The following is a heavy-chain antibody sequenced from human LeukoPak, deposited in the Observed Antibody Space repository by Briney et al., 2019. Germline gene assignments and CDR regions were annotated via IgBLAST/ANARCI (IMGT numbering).Heavy chain of an antibody. CDR1: GFTFSSYA. Sequence: GGSLRLSCAASGFTFSSYAMSWVRQAPGKGLEWVSAISGSGGSTYYADSVKGRFTISRDNSKNTLYLQMNSLRAEDTAVYYCAHPGTAAAGRRGDYFDYWGQGTLVTVSS. CDR3: AHPGTAAAGRRGDYFDY. D-gene: IGHD6-13*01. V-gene: IGHV3-23*01. J-gene: IGHJ4*02. CDR2: ISGSGGST.